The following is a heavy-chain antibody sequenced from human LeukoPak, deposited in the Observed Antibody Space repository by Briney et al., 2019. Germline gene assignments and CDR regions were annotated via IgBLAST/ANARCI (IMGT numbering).Heavy chain of an antibody. V-gene: IGHV1-2*02. D-gene: IGHD1-7*01. CDR1: GYTFTAHY. J-gene: IGHJ4*02. CDR2: INPDSGCT. CDR3: ARDLENWKYDPFDY. Sequence: SVTVSCKPSGYTFTAHYLHWVRQAPGHGLQWMGWINPDSGCTNYAQTFHGRVNMSSDTSVDTAYMELTSLTSDDSAVYYCARDLENWKYDPFDYWGQGTLVTVSS.